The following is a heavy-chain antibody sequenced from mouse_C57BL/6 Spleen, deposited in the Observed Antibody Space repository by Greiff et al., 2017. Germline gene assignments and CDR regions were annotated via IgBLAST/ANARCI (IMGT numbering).Heavy chain of an antibody. CDR1: GFTFSDYG. CDR3: ARTWGDWYFDV. J-gene: IGHJ1*03. CDR2: ISNLAYSL. Sequence: EVKLVESGGGLVQPGGSLKLSCAASGFTFSDYGMAWVRQAPRKGPGWVAFISNLAYSLYYADTVTGRFTISRENAKNALYLEMSSLRSEDTAMYCCARTWGDWYFDVWGTGTTVTVSS. V-gene: IGHV5-15*01.